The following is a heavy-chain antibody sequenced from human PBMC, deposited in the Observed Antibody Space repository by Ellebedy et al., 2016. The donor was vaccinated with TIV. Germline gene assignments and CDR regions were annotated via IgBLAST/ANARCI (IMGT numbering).Heavy chain of an antibody. D-gene: IGHD1-14*01. CDR3: ARHSERPVNRYFYRGVDV. CDR2: VSSGGST. CDR1: GVSISGSF. J-gene: IGHJ6*02. V-gene: IGHV4-59*08. Sequence: SETLSLTCTVSGVSISGSFWSWVRQPPGKGLEWIGYVSSGGSTNYGPSFRSRVTISVDTSKNQFSLQLSSVTAADTAVYYCARHSERPVNRYFYRGVDVWGQGTTVTVSS.